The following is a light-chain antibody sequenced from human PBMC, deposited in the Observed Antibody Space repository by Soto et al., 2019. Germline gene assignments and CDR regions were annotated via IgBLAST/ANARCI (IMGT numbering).Light chain of an antibody. J-gene: IGKJ4*01. V-gene: IGKV3-20*01. CDR3: QQYGSSPT. Sequence: EIVLTQSPGTLSVSPGERATLSCRASQSISSNYLAWYRQKPGQAPRLLIYGASSRATGIPDRFSGSGSGTDFTLTISRLEPEDFAVYYCQQYGSSPTFGGGTKVDIK. CDR1: QSISSNY. CDR2: GAS.